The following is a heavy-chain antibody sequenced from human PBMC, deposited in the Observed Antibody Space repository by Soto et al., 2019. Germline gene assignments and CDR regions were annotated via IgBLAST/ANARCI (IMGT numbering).Heavy chain of an antibody. D-gene: IGHD3-10*01. J-gene: IGHJ4*02. CDR1: GFTFSSYG. CDR3: ARGYYGSGQKTTEIRKSYFDY. V-gene: IGHV3-30*03. Sequence: PGGSLRLSCAASGFTFSSYGMHWVRQAPGKGLEWVAVISYDGSNKYYADSAKGRFTISRDNSKNTLYLQMNSLRAEDTAVYYCARGYYGSGQKTTEIRKSYFDYWGQGTLVTVSS. CDR2: ISYDGSNK.